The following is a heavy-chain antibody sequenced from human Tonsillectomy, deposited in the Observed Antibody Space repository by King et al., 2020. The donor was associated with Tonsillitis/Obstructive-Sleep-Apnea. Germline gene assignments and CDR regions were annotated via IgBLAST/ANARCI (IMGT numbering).Heavy chain of an antibody. CDR3: ARAPLRTDYYYYYMDV. V-gene: IGHV1-2*04. D-gene: IGHD4-17*01. CDR1: GYTFTGYY. CDR2: INPNSGGT. J-gene: IGHJ6*03. Sequence: LQLVQSGAEVKKPGASVKVSCKASGYTFTGYYMHWVRQAPGQGLEWMGWINPNSGGTNYAQKFQGWVTMTRDTPTSTAYMELSRLRSDDTAVYYCARAPLRTDYYYYYMDVWGKGTTVTVSS.